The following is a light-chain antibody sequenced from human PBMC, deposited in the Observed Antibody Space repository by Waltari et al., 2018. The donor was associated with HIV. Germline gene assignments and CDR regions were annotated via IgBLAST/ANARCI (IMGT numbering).Light chain of an antibody. V-gene: IGLV2-14*03. Sequence: QSALTQPASVSGSPGQSITISCTGTSSDVGGYNYVSWYQRQPGKAPKLMIYDVNNRPSGVSNRFSGSKSGNTASLTISGLQAEDEADYYCSSYTSSSTRVFGGGTKVTAL. CDR3: SSYTSSSTRV. CDR2: DVN. CDR1: SSDVGGYNY. J-gene: IGLJ3*02.